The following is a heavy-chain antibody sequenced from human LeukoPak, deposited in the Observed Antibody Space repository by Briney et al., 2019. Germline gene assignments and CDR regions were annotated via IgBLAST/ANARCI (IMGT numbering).Heavy chain of an antibody. J-gene: IGHJ4*02. CDR3: AREIGSGWYQNFDY. CDR2: ISYDGSNK. V-gene: IGHV3-30*04. CDR1: GFTFSSYA. D-gene: IGHD6-19*01. Sequence: PGGSLRLSCAASGFTFSSYAMHWVRQAPGKGLEWVAVISYDGSNKYYADSVKGRFTISRDNSKNTLYLQMNSLRAEDTAVYYCAREIGSGWYQNFDYWGQGTLVTVSS.